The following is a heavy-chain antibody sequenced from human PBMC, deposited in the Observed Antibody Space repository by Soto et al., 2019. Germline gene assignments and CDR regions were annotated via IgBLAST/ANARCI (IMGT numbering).Heavy chain of an antibody. Sequence: QVQLQESGPGLVKPSQTLSLTCTVSGGSISSGGYYWSWIRQHPGKGLEWIGYIYYSGSTYYNPSLKSRVTISVDTSKNQFSLKLSSVTAADTAAYYCARFPVVLRTRDEYYYGMDVWGQGTTVTVSS. CDR3: ARFPVVLRTRDEYYYGMDV. CDR2: IYYSGST. CDR1: GGSISSGGYY. V-gene: IGHV4-31*03. D-gene: IGHD2-15*01. J-gene: IGHJ6*02.